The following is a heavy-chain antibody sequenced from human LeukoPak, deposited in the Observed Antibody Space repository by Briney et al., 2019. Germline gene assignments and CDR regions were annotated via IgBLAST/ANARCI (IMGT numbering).Heavy chain of an antibody. D-gene: IGHD2-2*02. CDR2: ISAYNGNT. CDR3: ARDPPRYCSSTSCYTTSSPPVDY. V-gene: IGHV1-18*01. J-gene: IGHJ4*02. CDR1: GYTFISYG. Sequence: ASVKVSCKASGYTFISYGISWVRQAPGQGLEWMGWISAYNGNTNYAQKLQGRVTMTTDTSTSTAYMELRSLRSDDTAVYYCARDPPRYCSSTSCYTTSSPPVDYWGQGPLVTVSS.